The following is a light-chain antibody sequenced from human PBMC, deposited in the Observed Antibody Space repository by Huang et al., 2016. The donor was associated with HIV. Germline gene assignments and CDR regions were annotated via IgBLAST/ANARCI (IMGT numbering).Light chain of an antibody. J-gene: IGKJ2*01. CDR2: LAS. Sequence: DIVMTQSPLSLPVPPGEPASISCLSSPSLLHTNGYNYLSWYLQKPGQSPQLLISLASNRASGVPDRFSGSGSGTQFTLRISRVEAEDAGVYYCMQDLQTPYTFGQGTKLEI. CDR1: PSLLHTNGYNY. V-gene: IGKV2-28*01. CDR3: MQDLQTPYT.